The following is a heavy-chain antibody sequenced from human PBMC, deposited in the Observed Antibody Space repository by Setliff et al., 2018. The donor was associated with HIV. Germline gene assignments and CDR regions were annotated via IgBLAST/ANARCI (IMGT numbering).Heavy chain of an antibody. D-gene: IGHD3-22*01. CDR2: ISSSGSTI. CDR3: ARDIYDTSGYYYAFDI. CDR1: GFTFSRYW. J-gene: IGHJ3*02. Sequence: PGGSLRLSCAASGFTFSRYWMTWVRQAPGKGLEWVSDISSSGSTIYYADSVKGRFTISRDNAKNSLYLQMNSLRAEDTAVYYCARDIYDTSGYYYAFDIWGQGTMVTVSS. V-gene: IGHV3-48*04.